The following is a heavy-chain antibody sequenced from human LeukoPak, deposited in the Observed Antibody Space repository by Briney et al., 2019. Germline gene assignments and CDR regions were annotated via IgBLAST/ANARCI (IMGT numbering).Heavy chain of an antibody. CDR1: GYTFTGYY. D-gene: IGHD4-11*01. Sequence: ALVKVSCKASGYTFTGYYMHWVRQDPGQGLEGMGWINPNSGGTNYAQKFQGRVTMTRDTSISTAYMELSRLRSDDTAVYYCARGSVRTTVTTGGDYWGQGTLVTVSS. CDR3: ARGSVRTTVTTGGDY. CDR2: INPNSGGT. V-gene: IGHV1-2*02. J-gene: IGHJ4*02.